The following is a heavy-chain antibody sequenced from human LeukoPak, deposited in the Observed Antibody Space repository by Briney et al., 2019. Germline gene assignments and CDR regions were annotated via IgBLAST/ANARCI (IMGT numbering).Heavy chain of an antibody. D-gene: IGHD4-11*01. CDR3: TRSDYFDM. V-gene: IGHV3-30*04. CDR1: GFTFSSYA. J-gene: IGHJ3*02. CDR2: ISFDGRNK. Sequence: GGSLRLSCAASGFTFSSYAMNWVRQAPGRGLEWVASISFDGRNKFYADAVKGRFIISRDNSQYTLFLQMNTVRTEDTAVYFCTRSDYFDMWGQGTMVSVSS.